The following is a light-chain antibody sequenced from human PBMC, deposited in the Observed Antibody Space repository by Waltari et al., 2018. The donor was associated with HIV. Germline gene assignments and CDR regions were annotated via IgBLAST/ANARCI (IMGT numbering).Light chain of an antibody. Sequence: QSVLTQPPSTSGTPGQRIIISCSGSTSNIGTNNVNWYQQLPGTTPRLLMHSNIQRPSGVPYRFSGSRSGPSAALAISGLQADDEAADYCSAWDASLCAWMFGGGTKLTVL. CDR1: TSNIGTNN. CDR2: SNI. V-gene: IGLV1-44*01. CDR3: SAWDASLCAWM. J-gene: IGLJ3*02.